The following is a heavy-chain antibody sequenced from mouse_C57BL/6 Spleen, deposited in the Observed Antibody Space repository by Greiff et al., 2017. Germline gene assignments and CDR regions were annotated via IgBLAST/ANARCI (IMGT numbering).Heavy chain of an antibody. J-gene: IGHJ4*01. CDR3: ARVEYYGSRRGYAMGY. Sequence: EVKVEESGGGLVQPGGSLKLSCAASGFTFSDYGMAWVRQAPRKGPEWVAFISNLAYSIYYEDTVTGRFTISRENAKNTLYLEMSSLRSEDTAMYYCARVEYYGSRRGYAMGYWGQGTSVTVSS. V-gene: IGHV5-15*04. D-gene: IGHD1-1*01. CDR1: GFTFSDYG. CDR2: ISNLAYSI.